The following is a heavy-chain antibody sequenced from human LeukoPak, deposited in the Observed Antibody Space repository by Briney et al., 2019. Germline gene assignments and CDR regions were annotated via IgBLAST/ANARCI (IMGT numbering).Heavy chain of an antibody. CDR1: GGSISSYY. CDR3: ARHRSAPAYRCGDCGLAEGWFDP. J-gene: IGHJ5*02. D-gene: IGHD2-21*02. CDR2: IYTSGST. V-gene: IGHV4-4*07. Sequence: SETLSLTCTVSGGSISSYYWSWLRQPAGKGLEWFGRIYTSGSTNYNPSLKSRVTMSVDTSKNQFSLKLSSVTVADTAVYYCARHRSAPAYRCGDCGLAEGWFDPWGQGTLITVSS.